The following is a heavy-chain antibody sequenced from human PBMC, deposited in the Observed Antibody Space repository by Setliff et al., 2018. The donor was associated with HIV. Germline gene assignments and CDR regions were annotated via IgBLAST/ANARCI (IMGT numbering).Heavy chain of an antibody. CDR2: IYYSGTT. CDR1: GGSINSGNNY. CDR3: ARGDRGGGYNYGGFWFDP. J-gene: IGHJ5*02. V-gene: IGHV4-31*03. D-gene: IGHD5-18*01. Sequence: NPSETLSLTCTVSGGSINSGNNYWSWIRQHPGKGLEWIGFIYYSGTTYYNPSLKSRVTISVDTSKNQISLKLTSVTAADTATYYCARGDRGGGYNYGGFWFDPWGQGTLVTVSS.